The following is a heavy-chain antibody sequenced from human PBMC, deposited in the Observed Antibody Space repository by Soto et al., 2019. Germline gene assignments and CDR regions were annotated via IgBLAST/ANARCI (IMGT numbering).Heavy chain of an antibody. J-gene: IGHJ4*02. CDR1: GYTFTGYY. Sequence: GASVKVSCKASGYTFTGYYMHWVRQAPGQGLEWMGWINPNSGGTNYAQKFQGWVTMTRDTSISTAYMELSRLRSDDTAVYYCARGPSVDTAMVCYFDYWGQGTLVTVSS. CDR2: INPNSGGT. CDR3: ARGPSVDTAMVCYFDY. D-gene: IGHD5-18*01. V-gene: IGHV1-2*04.